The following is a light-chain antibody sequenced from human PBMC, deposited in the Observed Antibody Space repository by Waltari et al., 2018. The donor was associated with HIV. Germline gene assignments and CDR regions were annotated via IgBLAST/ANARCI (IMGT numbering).Light chain of an antibody. Sequence: DIVLTLSPAILSSSSRVRVTLFYRTSQSVGDPYLAGSQQKPGQDPRLLVPGGSNRATGIPDRFSGSVYVTGFTLTISSLEPEAHAVYYCQQDGSSLTFGRGTKLEIK. CDR2: GGS. CDR3: QQDGSSLT. J-gene: IGKJ2*01. V-gene: IGKV3-20*01. CDR1: QSVGDPY.